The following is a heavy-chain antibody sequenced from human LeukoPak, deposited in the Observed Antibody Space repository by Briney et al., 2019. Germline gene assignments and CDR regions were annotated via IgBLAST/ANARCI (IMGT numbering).Heavy chain of an antibody. CDR1: GGTFSSYA. D-gene: IGHD2/OR15-2a*01. J-gene: IGHJ5*02. CDR3: AIQRIVQNWFDP. CDR2: IIPIFGTA. Sequence: SVKVSCKASGGTFSSYALSWVRQAPGQGLEWMGGIIPIFGTANYAQKFQGRVTITADESTSTAYMELSSLRSEDTAVYYCAIQRIVQNWFDPWGQGTLVTVSS. V-gene: IGHV1-69*01.